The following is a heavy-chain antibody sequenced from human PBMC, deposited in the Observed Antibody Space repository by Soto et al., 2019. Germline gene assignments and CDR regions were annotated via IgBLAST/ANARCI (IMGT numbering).Heavy chain of an antibody. CDR2: IYYSGST. J-gene: IGHJ4*02. D-gene: IGHD2-21*02. CDR3: ASGLRAAIPFDY. V-gene: IGHV4-59*06. Sequence: SETLSLTCTVSGGSISSYYWSWIRQHPGKGLEWIGYIYYSGSTYYNPSLKSRVTISVDTSKNQFSLKLSSVTAADTAVYYCASGLRAAIPFDYWGQGTLVTVSS. CDR1: GGSISSYY.